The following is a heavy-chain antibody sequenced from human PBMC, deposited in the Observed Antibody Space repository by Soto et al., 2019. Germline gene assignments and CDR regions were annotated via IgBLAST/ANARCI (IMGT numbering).Heavy chain of an antibody. J-gene: IGHJ6*02. Sequence: GGSLRLSCAASGFTFSNYAMSWVRQAPGKGLEWVSAISSSGDNTYYGDSVKGRFTISRDNSKNTLYLQMNSPRAEDTAVYYCAKGTRLVWFGCMDGWGQGTTVTVSS. D-gene: IGHD3-10*01. CDR3: AKGTRLVWFGCMDG. CDR2: ISSSGDNT. CDR1: GFTFSNYA. V-gene: IGHV3-23*01.